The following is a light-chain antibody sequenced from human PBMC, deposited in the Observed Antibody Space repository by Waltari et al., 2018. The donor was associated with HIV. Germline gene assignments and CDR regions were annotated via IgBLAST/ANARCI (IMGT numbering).Light chain of an antibody. J-gene: IGLJ2*01. V-gene: IGLV1-47*01. CDR1: SSNIGYNY. CDR2: RNT. Sequence: QAVLTQPPSASGTPGQRVTISCSGSSSNIGYNYVYWYQQIPGTAPNLLIYRNTQRPSGVPDRFSGAKSGTSASLTISGLRSDDEADYYCVAWDDSLSGHVVIGGGTKLTVL. CDR3: VAWDDSLSGHVV.